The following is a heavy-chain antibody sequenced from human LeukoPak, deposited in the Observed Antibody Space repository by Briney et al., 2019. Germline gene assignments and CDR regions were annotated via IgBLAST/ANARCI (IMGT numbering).Heavy chain of an antibody. J-gene: IGHJ5*02. Sequence: SQTLSLTCAISGDSVAGNGAAWNWIGQSPSRGLEWLGRTYYRSKWYNDYAVSMKSRISINPDTSKNQFSLHLNSVTPEDTAVYYCAREEEFEGPAATRFTWFDPWGQGTLVTVSS. CDR3: AREEEFEGPAATRFTWFDP. CDR1: GDSVAGNGAA. V-gene: IGHV6-1*01. CDR2: TYYRSKWYN. D-gene: IGHD2-2*01.